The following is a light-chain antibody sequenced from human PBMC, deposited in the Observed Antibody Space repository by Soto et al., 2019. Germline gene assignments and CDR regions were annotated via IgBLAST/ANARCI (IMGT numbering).Light chain of an antibody. J-gene: IGKJ4*01. CDR3: QPYNNWPLT. V-gene: IGKV3D-15*01. CDR2: GAS. Sequence: EIVMTQWPANRSVSPGARATLSCRASQSVSSNLAWSQQKPGQAPRLLIYGASTRATDIPARFSGSGSGTDFTLTLSSLQSEDFAVDYCQPYNNWPLTFGGGTKV. CDR1: QSVSSN.